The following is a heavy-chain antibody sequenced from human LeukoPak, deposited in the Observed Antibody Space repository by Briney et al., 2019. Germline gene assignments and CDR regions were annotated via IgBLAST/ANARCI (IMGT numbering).Heavy chain of an antibody. CDR1: GYIFISSD. J-gene: IGHJ6*03. V-gene: IGHV1-8*03. D-gene: IGHD6-19*01. Sequence: ASVKVSCKASGYIFISSDISWVRQSPGQGLEWMGWMNPNNGDTEYAQKFQGRLTITTNTATSTAYMELRSLTIEDTAVYYCARGSGWRSNFYYYMDVWGKGTTVTVSS. CDR3: ARGSGWRSNFYYYMDV. CDR2: MNPNNGDT.